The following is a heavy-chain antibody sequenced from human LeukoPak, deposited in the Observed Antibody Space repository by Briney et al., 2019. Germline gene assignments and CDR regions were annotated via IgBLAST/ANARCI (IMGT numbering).Heavy chain of an antibody. D-gene: IGHD4-17*01. J-gene: IGHJ5*02. Sequence: PSETLSLTCTVSGGSISSYYWSWIRQPPGKGLEWIGSIYYSGSTYYNPSLKSRVTISVDTSKNQFSLKLSSVTAADTAVYYCARALLGISDGDSSFWFDPWGQGTLVTVSS. CDR3: ARALLGISDGDSSFWFDP. CDR2: IYYSGST. CDR1: GGSISSYY. V-gene: IGHV4-59*12.